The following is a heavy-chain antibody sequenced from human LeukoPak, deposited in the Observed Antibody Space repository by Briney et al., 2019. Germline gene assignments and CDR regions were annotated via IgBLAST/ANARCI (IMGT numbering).Heavy chain of an antibody. J-gene: IGHJ4*02. CDR1: GYTFTVYY. V-gene: IGHV1-2*02. D-gene: IGHD6-19*01. CDR3: ARSPMAVAGGIDY. CDR2: INPNSGGT. Sequence: ASVTVSCKASGYTFTVYYMHWVRQAPGQGRAWMGWINPNSGGTNYAQKFQGRVTMTRDRSISTAYMEVSRLRSDDTAVYYCARSPMAVAGGIDYWGQGTLVTVSS.